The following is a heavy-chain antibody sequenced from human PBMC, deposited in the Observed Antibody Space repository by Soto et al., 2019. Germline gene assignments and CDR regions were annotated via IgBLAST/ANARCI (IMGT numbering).Heavy chain of an antibody. J-gene: IGHJ4*02. CDR2: INTKSGNR. CDR3: VRVYGELDY. D-gene: IGHD4-17*01. V-gene: IGHV1-8*01. Sequence: GASVKVSCKASGYTVTNYDINWVRQATGQGLEWMGWINTKSGNRGYAQQFQGRVIMTSSTSISTAYMELSSLRSEDTAVYYCVRVYGELDYWGQGTLVTVSS. CDR1: GYTVTNYD.